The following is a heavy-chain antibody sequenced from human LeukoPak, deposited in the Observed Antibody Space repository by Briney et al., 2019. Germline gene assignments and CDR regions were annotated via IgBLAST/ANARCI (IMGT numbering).Heavy chain of an antibody. J-gene: IGHJ3*02. D-gene: IGHD2-2*02. Sequence: SQTLSLTCTVSGGSISSGSYYWSWIRQPAGKGLEWIGRIYTSGSTNYNPSLKSRVTISVDTSKNQFSLKLSSVTAADTAMYYCASVYCSSTSCYNGNYAFDIWGQGTMVTVSS. CDR1: GGSISSGSYY. CDR2: IYTSGST. CDR3: ASVYCSSTSCYNGNYAFDI. V-gene: IGHV4-61*02.